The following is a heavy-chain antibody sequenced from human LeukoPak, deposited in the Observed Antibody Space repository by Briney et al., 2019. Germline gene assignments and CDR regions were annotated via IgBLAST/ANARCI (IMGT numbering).Heavy chain of an antibody. CDR3: AWAGLRAFDI. CDR1: GYTFTNYW. CDR2: IYPGDSDT. V-gene: IGHV5-51*01. D-gene: IGHD6-19*01. Sequence: GESLKISCKASGYTFTNYWIGWVRQMPGKGVEWMGIIYPGDSDTRYSPSFQGQVTISADKSISTAYLQWSSLKASDTAMYYCAWAGLRAFDIWGQGTMVTVSS. J-gene: IGHJ3*02.